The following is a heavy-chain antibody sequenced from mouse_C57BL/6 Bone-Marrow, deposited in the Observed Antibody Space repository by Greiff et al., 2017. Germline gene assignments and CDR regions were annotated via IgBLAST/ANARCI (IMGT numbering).Heavy chain of an antibody. CDR3: ARHHAGFAY. CDR2: LSSGGSYT. CDR1: GFTFSSYG. V-gene: IGHV5-6*01. J-gene: IGHJ3*01. Sequence: EVKVVESGGDLVKPGGSLKLSCAASGFTFSSYGMSWVRQTPDKRLAWVATLSSGGSYTYYPDSVKGRFTISRDNAKNTLYLQMSSLKSEDTAMYYCARHHAGFAYWGQGTLVTVSA.